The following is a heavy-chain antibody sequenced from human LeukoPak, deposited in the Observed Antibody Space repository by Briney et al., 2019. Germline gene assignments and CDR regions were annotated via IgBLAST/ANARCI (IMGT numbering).Heavy chain of an antibody. CDR3: AREVGHYVSPALDV. J-gene: IGHJ3*01. CDR2: ISYDASNK. D-gene: IGHD3-10*01. Sequence: GGSLRLSCEASGFTFSDYALHWVRQAPGKGLEWVAVISYDASNKQYPDSVKGRFTISRDDSKNTLYLQMNSLRTEDTAVYYCAREVGHYVSPALDVWGQGTTVTVSS. CDR1: GFTFSDYA. V-gene: IGHV3-30-3*01.